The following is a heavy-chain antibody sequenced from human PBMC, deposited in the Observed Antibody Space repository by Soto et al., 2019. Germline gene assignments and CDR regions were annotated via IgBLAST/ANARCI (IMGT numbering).Heavy chain of an antibody. CDR3: ARDLSGSGSYYGYAQ. Sequence: GGSLRLSCAASGFTFSSYSMNWVRQAPGKGLEWVSSISSSSSYIYYADSVKGRFTISRDNAKNSLYLQMNSLRAEDTAVYYCARDLSGSGSYYGYAQWGQGTLVTVSS. J-gene: IGHJ4*02. CDR1: GFTFSSYS. CDR2: ISSSSSYI. V-gene: IGHV3-21*01. D-gene: IGHD1-26*01.